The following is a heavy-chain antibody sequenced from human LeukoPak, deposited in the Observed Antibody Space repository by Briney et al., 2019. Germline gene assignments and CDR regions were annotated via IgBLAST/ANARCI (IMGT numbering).Heavy chain of an antibody. CDR1: GGSFSGYY. CDR3: ARRIVVVTATTSWFDP. Sequence: SETLSLTCAVYGGSFSGYYWSWIRQPPGKGLEWIGEINHSRSTYYNPSLKSRVTISVDTSKNQFSLKLSSVTAADTAVYYCARRIVVVTATTSWFDPWGQGTLVTVSS. CDR2: INHSRST. D-gene: IGHD2-21*02. V-gene: IGHV4-34*01. J-gene: IGHJ5*02.